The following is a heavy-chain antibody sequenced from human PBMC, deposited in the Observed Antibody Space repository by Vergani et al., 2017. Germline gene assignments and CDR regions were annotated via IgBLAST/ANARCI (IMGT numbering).Heavy chain of an antibody. CDR3: ARVLRRGSAFDI. V-gene: IGHV4-61*02. Sequence: QVQLQESGPGLVKPSQTLSLTCTVSGGSISSGSYYWSWIRQPAGKGREWIGRIYTSGSTNYNPSLKSRVTISVDTSKNQFSLKLSSVTAADTAVYYCARVLRRGSAFDIWGQGTMVTVSS. J-gene: IGHJ3*02. CDR2: IYTSGST. CDR1: GGSISSGSYY. D-gene: IGHD2-21*02.